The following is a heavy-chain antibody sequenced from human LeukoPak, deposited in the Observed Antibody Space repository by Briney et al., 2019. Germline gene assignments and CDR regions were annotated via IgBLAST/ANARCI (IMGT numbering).Heavy chain of an antibody. Sequence: GRSPRVSSADPGFSFCSYVLHWVRQAPGKGLERVAVISYDGSNKYYADSVKGRFTISRGNSKNTLYLQMDSLRAEDTAVYYCAVMDAFDIWGQGTMVTVSS. CDR1: GFSFCSYV. CDR2: ISYDGSNK. V-gene: IGHV3-30-3*01. D-gene: IGHD2-8*01. CDR3: AVMDAFDI. J-gene: IGHJ3*02.